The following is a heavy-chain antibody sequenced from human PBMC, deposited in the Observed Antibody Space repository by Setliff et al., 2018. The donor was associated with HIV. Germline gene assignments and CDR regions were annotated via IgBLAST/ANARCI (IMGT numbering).Heavy chain of an antibody. CDR1: GGSISSSSYY. CDR3: ARLRTGGYYYYGMDV. J-gene: IGHJ6*02. V-gene: IGHV4-39*01. D-gene: IGHD2-15*01. CDR2: IYYSGST. Sequence: SETLSLTCTVSGGSISSSSYYWGWIRQPPGKGLEWIGSIYYSGSTYYNPSLKSRVTISVDTSKNQFSLKLSSVTAADTAVYYCARLRTGGYYYYGMDVWGQGTTVTVSS.